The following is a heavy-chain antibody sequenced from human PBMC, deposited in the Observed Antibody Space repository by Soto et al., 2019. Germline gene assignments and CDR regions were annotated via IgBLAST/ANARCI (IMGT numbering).Heavy chain of an antibody. CDR3: ASSKGPGGTFYVFYDD. CDR2: VYYSGSS. J-gene: IGHJ4*02. CDR1: GGSISDSSYY. V-gene: IGHV4-39*01. Sequence: QLQLQESGPGLVKPSGTLSLTCTVSGGSISDSSYYRGWIRQPPGKGLEWIGNVYYSGSSYHNPALKSRVTISVDTSKNQFSLKVNSVTAADTAVYYCASSKGPGGTFYVFYDDWGQGTRVTVSS. D-gene: IGHD1-26*01.